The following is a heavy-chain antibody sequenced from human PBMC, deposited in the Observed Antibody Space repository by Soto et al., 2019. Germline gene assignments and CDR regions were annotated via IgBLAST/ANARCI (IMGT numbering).Heavy chain of an antibody. CDR1: GYTFTSYY. D-gene: IGHD3-22*01. Sequence: GASVKVSCKASGYTFTSYYMHWVRQAPGQGLEWMGIINPSGGSTSYAQKFQGRVTITADKFTGTAYMELTRLRSDDTAVYYCAGDPDSHYNDSHAYSYPWGQGTLVTVSS. CDR2: INPSGGST. CDR3: AGDPDSHYNDSHAYSYP. V-gene: IGHV1-46*01. J-gene: IGHJ5*02.